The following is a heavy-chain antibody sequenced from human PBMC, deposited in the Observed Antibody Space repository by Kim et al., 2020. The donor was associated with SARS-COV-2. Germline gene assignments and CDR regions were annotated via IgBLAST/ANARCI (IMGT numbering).Heavy chain of an antibody. D-gene: IGHD6-13*01. J-gene: IGHJ6*02. CDR3: ARHEGKDSSSWYYYYGMDV. V-gene: IGHV4-39*01. Sequence: SRVTISVDTSKNQFSLKLSSVTAADTAVYYCARHEGKDSSSWYYYYGMDVWGQGTTVTVSS.